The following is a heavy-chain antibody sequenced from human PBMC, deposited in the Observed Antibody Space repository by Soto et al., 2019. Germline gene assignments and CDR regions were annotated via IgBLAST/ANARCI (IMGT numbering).Heavy chain of an antibody. D-gene: IGHD3-3*01. J-gene: IGHJ4*02. CDR1: GFSLTTSGVG. Sequence: QITLNESGPTLVKPTQTLTLTCTFSGFSLTTSGVGVGWIRQSPGKAPEWLALIYWDDDKRYSPSLKSRLTIPKATSKNQVVLTMANVDPADTATYYCAHRVLRTVFGLVTTTAIYFDFWGQGTPVAVSS. CDR3: AHRVLRTVFGLVTTTAIYFDF. V-gene: IGHV2-5*02. CDR2: IYWDDDK.